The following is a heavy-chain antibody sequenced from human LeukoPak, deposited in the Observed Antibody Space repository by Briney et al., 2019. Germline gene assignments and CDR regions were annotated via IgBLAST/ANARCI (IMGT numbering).Heavy chain of an antibody. J-gene: IGHJ6*02. D-gene: IGHD5-24*01. CDR1: GFTFSSYS. CDR2: ISSSSSYI. Sequence: AGSLRLSCAASGFTFSSYSMNWVRQAPGKGLEWVSSISSSSSYIYYADSVKGRFTISRDNAKNSLYLQMNSLRAEDTAVYYCARDREEKADFYYYYGMDVWGQGTTVTVSS. CDR3: ARDREEKADFYYYYGMDV. V-gene: IGHV3-21*01.